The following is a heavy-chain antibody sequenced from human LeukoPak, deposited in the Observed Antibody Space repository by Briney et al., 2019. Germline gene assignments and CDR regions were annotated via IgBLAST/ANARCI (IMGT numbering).Heavy chain of an antibody. D-gene: IGHD3-10*01. Sequence: SETLSLTCTVSVGSISSSSYYWGWIRQPPGKGLEWIGSIYYSGSTYYNPSLTSRVTISVDTSKNQFSLKLSSVTAADTAVYYCASLPYYYGSGSSFWGQGTLVTVSS. CDR2: IYYSGST. CDR1: VGSISSSSYY. CDR3: ASLPYYYGSGSSF. J-gene: IGHJ4*02. V-gene: IGHV4-39*01.